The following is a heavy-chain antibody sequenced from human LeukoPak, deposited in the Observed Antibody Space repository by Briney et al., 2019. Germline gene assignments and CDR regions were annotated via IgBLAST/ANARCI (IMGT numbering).Heavy chain of an antibody. CDR3: AREVGLKVTGTTGFDY. J-gene: IGHJ4*02. V-gene: IGHV1-2*02. CDR1: GYTFTGYY. CDR2: INPNSGGT. D-gene: IGHD1-20*01. Sequence: GASVKVSFKASGYTFTGYYMHWVRQAPGQGLEWMGWINPNSGGTNYAQKFQGRVTMTRDTSISTAYMELSRRRSDDTAVYYCAREVGLKVTGTTGFDYWGQGTLVTVSS.